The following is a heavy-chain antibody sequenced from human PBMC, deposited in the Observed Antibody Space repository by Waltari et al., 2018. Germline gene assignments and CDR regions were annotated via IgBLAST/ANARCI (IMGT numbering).Heavy chain of an antibody. Sequence: VQLQESGPGLVKPSETLSLRCNVSGDSIRSHFWSWIRQAPGKGLEWIGHMYFSGTKDYNPSLKSRVAISIGTSKNHFSLNLRSVTAADTAIYYCARLPRGSVIIGAFDIWGQGTQVTVSS. CDR3: ARLPRGSVIIGAFDI. D-gene: IGHD3-22*01. J-gene: IGHJ3*02. CDR2: MYFSGTK. CDR1: GDSIRSHF. V-gene: IGHV4-59*11.